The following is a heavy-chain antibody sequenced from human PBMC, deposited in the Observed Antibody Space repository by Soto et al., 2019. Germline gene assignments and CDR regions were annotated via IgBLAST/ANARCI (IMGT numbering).Heavy chain of an antibody. D-gene: IGHD2-2*01. CDR3: TRGGHCSGATCSERGYY. J-gene: IGHJ4*02. V-gene: IGHV1-3*01. CDR1: GYTFTAYA. Sequence: QVQFVQSGAEVKKPGASVKVSCKASGYTFTAYAMHWVRQAPGQRLEWLGWINAGYGNTEYSQKFQGRVTITRDTSASTVYMELSSLTSEDTAVYYCTRGGHCSGATCSERGYYWGQGTLVTVSS. CDR2: INAGYGNT.